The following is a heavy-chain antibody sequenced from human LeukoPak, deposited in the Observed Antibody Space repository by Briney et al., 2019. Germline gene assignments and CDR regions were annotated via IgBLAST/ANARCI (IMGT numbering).Heavy chain of an antibody. D-gene: IGHD3-10*01. CDR2: INPNSGGT. CDR3: ASIDYYGSGSKVAALDY. J-gene: IGHJ4*02. V-gene: IGHV1-2*02. Sequence: GASVKVSCKASGCTFTGYYMHWVRQAPGQGLEWMGWINPNSGGTNYAQKFQGRVTMTRDTSISTAYMELSRLRSDDTAVYYCASIDYYGSGSKVAALDYWGQGTLVTVSS. CDR1: GCTFTGYY.